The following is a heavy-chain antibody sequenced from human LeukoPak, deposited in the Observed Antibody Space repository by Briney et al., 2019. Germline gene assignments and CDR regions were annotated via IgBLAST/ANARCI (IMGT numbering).Heavy chain of an antibody. V-gene: IGHV1-18*01. Sequence: GASVKVSCKASGYTFTSYGISWVRQAPGQGLEWMGWISAYNGNTNYAQKFQGRVTITADKSTSTAYMELSSLRSEDTAVYYCARVATIPFDYWGQGTLVTVSS. D-gene: IGHD5-12*01. CDR2: ISAYNGNT. CDR1: GYTFTSYG. CDR3: ARVATIPFDY. J-gene: IGHJ4*02.